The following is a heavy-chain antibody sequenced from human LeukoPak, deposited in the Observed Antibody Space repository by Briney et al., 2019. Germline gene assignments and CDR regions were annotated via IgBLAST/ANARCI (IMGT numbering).Heavy chain of an antibody. V-gene: IGHV4-59*01. CDR2: IHYSGDT. J-gene: IGHJ4*02. CDR3: ARWAVAELGLDY. CDR1: DGSSSSSS. Sequence: SETLSLTCTVSDGSSSSSSWDWIRQPPGKGLEWITYIHYSGDTNYNPSLKSRVTISVDTSKNQFSLKLRSVTAADTAVYYCARWAVAELGLDYWGQGTLVTVSS. D-gene: IGHD6-19*01.